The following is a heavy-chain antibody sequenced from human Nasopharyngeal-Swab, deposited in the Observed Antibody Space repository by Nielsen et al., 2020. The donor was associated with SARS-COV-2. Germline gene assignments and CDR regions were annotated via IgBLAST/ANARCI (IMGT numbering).Heavy chain of an antibody. D-gene: IGHD6-19*01. CDR2: TTYNGSIT. V-gene: IGHV3-30-3*01. CDR1: GFIFRTSA. J-gene: IGHJ4*02. CDR3: ARDSENDGWFPYS. Sequence: SLKISCAASGFIFRTSAMHWLRQAPGKGLEWVAMTTYNGSITYYTDSVKGRFTISRDNSKKTLSLQMNSLRIEVTAVYYCARDSENDGWFPYSWGQGTLVTVSS.